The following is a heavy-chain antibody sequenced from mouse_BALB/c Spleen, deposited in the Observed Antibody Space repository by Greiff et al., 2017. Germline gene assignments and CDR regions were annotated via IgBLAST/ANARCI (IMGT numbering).Heavy chain of an antibody. Sequence: EVKVVESGGGLVQPGGSRKLSCAASGFTFSSFGMHWVRQAPEKGLEWVAYISSGSSTIYYADTVKGRFTISRDNPKNTLFLQMTSLRSEDTAMYYCARSDSSGYYAMDYWGQGTSVTVSS. CDR1: GFTFSSFG. CDR3: ARSDSSGYYAMDY. CDR2: ISSGSSTI. D-gene: IGHD3-2*01. J-gene: IGHJ4*01. V-gene: IGHV5-17*02.